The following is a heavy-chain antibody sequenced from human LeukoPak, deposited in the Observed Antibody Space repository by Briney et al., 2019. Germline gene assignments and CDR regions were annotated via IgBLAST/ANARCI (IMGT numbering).Heavy chain of an antibody. CDR1: GSTFSSYS. CDR2: IKQDGSEK. Sequence: PGGSLRLSCAASGSTFSSYSMNWVRQAPGKGLEWVASIKQDGSEKYYVDSVKGRFTISRDNAKNSLYVQMNSLRAEDTAVYYCARDDDYYDSSGYYYDYFDYWGQGTLVTVSS. D-gene: IGHD3-22*01. J-gene: IGHJ4*02. V-gene: IGHV3-7*01. CDR3: ARDDDYYDSSGYYYDYFDY.